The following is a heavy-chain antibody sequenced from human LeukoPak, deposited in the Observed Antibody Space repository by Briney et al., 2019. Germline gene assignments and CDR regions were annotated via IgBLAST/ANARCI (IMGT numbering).Heavy chain of an antibody. D-gene: IGHD3-3*01. CDR3: VRERMNVLRFLEWSTFDY. V-gene: IGHV3-23*01. J-gene: IGHJ4*02. CDR2: ISGSGGST. CDR1: GFTFSSYA. Sequence: GGSLRLSCAASGFTFSSYAMSWVRQAPGKGLEWVSAISGSGGSTYYADSVKGRFTISRDNSKNTLYLQMNSLRAEDTAIYYCVRERMNVLRFLEWSTFDYWGQGTLAIVSS.